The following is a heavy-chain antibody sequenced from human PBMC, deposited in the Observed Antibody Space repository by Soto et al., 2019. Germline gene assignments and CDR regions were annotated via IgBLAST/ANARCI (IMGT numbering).Heavy chain of an antibody. CDR3: ARNGTYSSSLSQYSGMDV. Sequence: QVQLVQSGAEVKEPGSSVRVSCKASGGTFDNFIMNWVRQTPGQGLEWMGGIVPMLGTPTYAEKFKGRVTISATGSTSTMYMEVTSLRSEDTAIYYCARNGTYSSSLSQYSGMDVWGRGTTETVSS. CDR1: GGTFDNFI. V-gene: IGHV1-69*01. D-gene: IGHD1-26*01. CDR2: IVPMLGTP. J-gene: IGHJ6*01.